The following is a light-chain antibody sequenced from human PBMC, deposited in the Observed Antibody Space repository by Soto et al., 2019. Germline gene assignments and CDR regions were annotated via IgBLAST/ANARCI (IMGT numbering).Light chain of an antibody. CDR2: DVS. V-gene: IGKV1-5*01. Sequence: DIQMTQSPSTLSASVGDRVTITCRASQSISGWLAWYQQKPGKTPKLLIYDVSSLESGVPSRFSGSGSGTEFTLTISSLQPDDFATYYCQQYDRYFTFGQGTKVDIK. J-gene: IGKJ1*01. CDR1: QSISGW. CDR3: QQYDRYFT.